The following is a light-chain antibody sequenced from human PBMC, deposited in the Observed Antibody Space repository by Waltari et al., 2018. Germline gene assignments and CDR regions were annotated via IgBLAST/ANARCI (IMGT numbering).Light chain of an antibody. Sequence: DIVMTQSPDSLAVSLGERATINCKSSQSVLYSSNNNNYLAWYRQKPGQPPKLLFYWAATRAAGVPDRFGGSGSGTDFTLTISSLQAEDVAVYYCQQYYTTPRTFGQGTTVEIK. CDR2: WAA. CDR1: QSVLYSSNNNNY. J-gene: IGKJ1*01. V-gene: IGKV4-1*01. CDR3: QQYYTTPRT.